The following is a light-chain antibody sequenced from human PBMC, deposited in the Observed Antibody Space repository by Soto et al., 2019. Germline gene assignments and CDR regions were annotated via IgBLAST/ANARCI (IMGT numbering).Light chain of an antibody. CDR1: SSDVGFYDR. CDR3: QSYDSDLSAWV. CDR2: GYT. V-gene: IGLV1-40*01. Sequence: QSVLTQPASVSGSPGQSITISCTGTSSDVGFYDRVSWVQQHPGITPKLLIFGYTNRPSGVPDRFSGSKSGTSASLAITGLQSEDEAAYYCQSYDSDLSAWVFGGGTKLTVL. J-gene: IGLJ3*02.